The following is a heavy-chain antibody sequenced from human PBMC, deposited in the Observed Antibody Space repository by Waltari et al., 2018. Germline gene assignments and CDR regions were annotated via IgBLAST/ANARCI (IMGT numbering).Heavy chain of an antibody. J-gene: IGHJ5*02. CDR1: GYSISSGYY. V-gene: IGHV4-38-2*02. CDR2: IYHSGST. Sequence: QVQLQESGPGLVKPSETLSLTCAVSGYSISSGYYWGWIRQPPGKGLEWIGSIYHSGSTYNNPSLNGRVTISVDTSKNQFSLKLSSVTAADTAVYYCARDSRSFIAAAGTLNWFDPWGQGTLVTVSS. CDR3: ARDSRSFIAAAGTLNWFDP. D-gene: IGHD6-13*01.